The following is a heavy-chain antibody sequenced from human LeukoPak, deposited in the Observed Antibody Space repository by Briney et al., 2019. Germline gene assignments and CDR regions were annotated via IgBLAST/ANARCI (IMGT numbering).Heavy chain of an antibody. V-gene: IGHV3-48*01. D-gene: IGHD3-22*01. Sequence: GGSLRLSCVGSGFTFSSYHMNWVRQAPGKGLEWVSYISSSSSTIYYADSVKGRFTISRDNSKNTLFLQMNSLRAEDSAVYYCATDREGDPSAYYLVGGQGTLITVSS. CDR1: GFTFSSYH. CDR2: ISSSSSTI. CDR3: ATDREGDPSAYYLV. J-gene: IGHJ4*02.